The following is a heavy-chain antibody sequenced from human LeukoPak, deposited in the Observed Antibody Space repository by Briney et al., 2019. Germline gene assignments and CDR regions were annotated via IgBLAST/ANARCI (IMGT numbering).Heavy chain of an antibody. CDR1: GFTFSDHY. V-gene: IGHV3-72*01. CDR3: VALIRGLGY. J-gene: IGHJ4*02. D-gene: IGHD3-10*01. Sequence: AGGSLRLSCAASGFTFSDHYMDWVRQAPGKGLDWIGRSRNRAHSYSTEYAASVKGRFTVSRAGSENSLYLQMNSLKTDDTAVYYCVALIRGLGYWGQGTLVTVSS. CDR2: SRNRAHSYST.